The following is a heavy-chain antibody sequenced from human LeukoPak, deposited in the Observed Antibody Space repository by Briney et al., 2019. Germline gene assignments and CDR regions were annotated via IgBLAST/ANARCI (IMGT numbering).Heavy chain of an antibody. Sequence: GGSLRLSCAASGFTFSSYEMNWVRQAPGKGLEWVSYISSSGSIIHYADSVKGRFTISGDNAKNSLYLQMNSLRDEDTALYYCARSYGSGRSAVYFDPWGQGTLVTVSS. D-gene: IGHD3-10*01. V-gene: IGHV3-48*03. CDR3: ARSYGSGRSAVYFDP. CDR2: ISSSGSII. CDR1: GFTFSSYE. J-gene: IGHJ5*02.